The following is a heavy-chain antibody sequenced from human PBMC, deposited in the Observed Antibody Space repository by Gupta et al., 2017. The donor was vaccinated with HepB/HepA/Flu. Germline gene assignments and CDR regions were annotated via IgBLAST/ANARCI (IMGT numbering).Heavy chain of an antibody. CDR1: GFTFDDYT. Sequence: EVQLVESGGVVVQPGGSLRLSCAASGFTFDDYTMHWVRQAPGKGLEWVARISWDGGSTYYADSVKGRFTISRDNSKNSLYLQMNSLRTEDTALYYCAKDVSGYSYGHFDYWGQGTLVTVSS. CDR2: ISWDGGST. D-gene: IGHD5-18*01. J-gene: IGHJ4*02. V-gene: IGHV3-43*01. CDR3: AKDVSGYSYGHFDY.